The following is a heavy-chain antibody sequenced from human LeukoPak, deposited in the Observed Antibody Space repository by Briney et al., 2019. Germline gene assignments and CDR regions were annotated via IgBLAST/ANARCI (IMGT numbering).Heavy chain of an antibody. CDR1: GFTFSSYA. D-gene: IGHD3-9*01. CDR2: IRGRGGST. V-gene: IGHV3-23*01. CDR3: AKRPTDYDILTEDDY. J-gene: IGHJ4*02. Sequence: GGSLRLSCAASGFTFSSYAMSWVRQAPGKGLGWVSAIRGRGGSTYYADSVKGRFTISRDNSKNTLYLQMNSLRAEDTAVYYCAKRPTDYDILTEDDYWGQGTLVTVSS.